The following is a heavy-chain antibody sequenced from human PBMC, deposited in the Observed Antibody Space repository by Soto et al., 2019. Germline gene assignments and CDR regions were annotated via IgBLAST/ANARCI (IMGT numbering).Heavy chain of an antibody. D-gene: IGHD3-3*01. V-gene: IGHV4-39*01. CDR1: GGSINNDNYY. CDR2: IFYNGFT. Sequence: QLQLQESCPGLVKPSETLSLTCTVSGGSINNDNYYWGCIRQPPGKGQEWIGIIFYNGFTYYSPALSMRVSLSVSTSKTEFSLKLTSVAAVDSAVYYCARQDDCWSGSGGFDPWGQGTLVTVSS. J-gene: IGHJ5*02. CDR3: ARQDDCWSGSGGFDP.